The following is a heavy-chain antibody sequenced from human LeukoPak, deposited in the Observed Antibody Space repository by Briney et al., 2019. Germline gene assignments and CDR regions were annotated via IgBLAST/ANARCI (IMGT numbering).Heavy chain of an antibody. V-gene: IGHV4-59*01. CDR1: SGSISSYY. J-gene: IGHJ3*02. D-gene: IGHD3-3*01. CDR3: ARPHLYYDFWSGPSNDAFDI. Sequence: SETLSLTCTVSSGSISSYYWSWIRQPPGKGLEWIGYIYYSGSTNYNPSLKSRVTMSADTSKNQFSLKLSSVTAADTAVYYCARPHLYYDFWSGPSNDAFDIWGQGTMVTVSS. CDR2: IYYSGST.